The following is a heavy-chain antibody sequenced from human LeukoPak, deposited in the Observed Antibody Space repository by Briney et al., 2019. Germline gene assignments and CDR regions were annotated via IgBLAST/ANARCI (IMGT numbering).Heavy chain of an antibody. CDR2: IWYDGSRT. Sequence: PGTSLRLSCAASGFTFSAYGFHWVRQAPGKGLEWVAVIWYDGSRTYYVDSVKGRFTISRDDSKNTLYLQMSSLRAEDTAVYYCARGLCSTSSCYDYWGQGTLVTVSS. CDR1: GFTFSAYG. J-gene: IGHJ4*02. CDR3: ARGLCSTSSCYDY. D-gene: IGHD2-15*01. V-gene: IGHV3-33*01.